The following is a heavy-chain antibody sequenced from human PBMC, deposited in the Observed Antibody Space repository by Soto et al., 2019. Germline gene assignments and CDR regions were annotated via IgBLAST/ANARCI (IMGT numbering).Heavy chain of an antibody. Sequence: ASVKVSCKASGYTFTSYGISWVRQAPGQGLEWMGWISAYNGNTNYAQKLQGRVTMTTDTSTSTAYMELRSLRSDDTAVYYCARDWGSSPHLYYSGMGGWGQGTTVTVAS. J-gene: IGHJ6*02. CDR2: ISAYNGNT. D-gene: IGHD6-13*01. V-gene: IGHV1-18*01. CDR3: ARDWGSSPHLYYSGMGG. CDR1: GYTFTSYG.